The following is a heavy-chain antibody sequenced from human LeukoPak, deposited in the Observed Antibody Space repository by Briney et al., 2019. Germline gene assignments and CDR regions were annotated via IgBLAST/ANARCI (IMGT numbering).Heavy chain of an antibody. CDR3: ARDGFGTGSN. Sequence: GGSLRLSCAASGFTFNTYTMNWVRQAPGKGLEWVAVISYDGSNKYYADSVKGRFIISRDNAKNSLYLQMNTLRADDTAVYYCARDGFGTGSNWGQGTLVTVSS. CDR1: GFTFNTYT. J-gene: IGHJ4*02. D-gene: IGHD3-16*01. CDR2: ISYDGSNK. V-gene: IGHV3-30-3*01.